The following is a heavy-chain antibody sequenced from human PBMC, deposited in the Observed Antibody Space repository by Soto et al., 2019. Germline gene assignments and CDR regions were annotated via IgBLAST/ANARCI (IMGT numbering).Heavy chain of an antibody. CDR3: ARDRDGRYDLWSGDSAGY. CDR1: GFTFSNYP. Sequence: QVQLVESGGSVVQPGRSLRLSCAASGFTFSNYPMHWVRQAPGKGLEWVAVISYDASTEYYADSVKGRFTISRDNFKNTLYLQMNSLRAEDTAVYYCARDRDGRYDLWSGDSAGYWGQGALVTVSS. D-gene: IGHD3-3*01. J-gene: IGHJ4*02. CDR2: ISYDASTE. V-gene: IGHV3-30-3*01.